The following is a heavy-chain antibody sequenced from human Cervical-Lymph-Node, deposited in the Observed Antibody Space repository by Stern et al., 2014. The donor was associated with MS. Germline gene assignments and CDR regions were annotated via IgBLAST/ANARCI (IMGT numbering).Heavy chain of an antibody. CDR2: IYPYDSDT. J-gene: IGHJ4*02. V-gene: IGHV5-51*01. CDR3: ARHVQGFDY. Sequence: VQLVQSGAEVKKPWESLKISCKLSGYSFTIYYIAWVRQMPGKGLDWMGVIYPYDSDTTYSPSFQGQVTISADKSITTAYLQWSSLRASDTAMYYCARHVQGFDYWGQGTLVTVSS. CDR1: GYSFTIYY.